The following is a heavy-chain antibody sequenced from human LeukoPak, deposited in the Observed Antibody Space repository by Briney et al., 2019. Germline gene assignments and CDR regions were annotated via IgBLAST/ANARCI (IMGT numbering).Heavy chain of an antibody. J-gene: IGHJ2*01. CDR3: ARQKSQFLLPSADWYFDL. D-gene: IGHD2-15*01. Sequence: SETLSLTCSVSSDSLGSFYWSWLRQPPGKGLEWIGHVSYRGDTNYNPSLKSRVTLSVDTSKNQFSLSLISVTAADTAVYFCARQKSQFLLPSADWYFDLWGRGTLVTVSS. CDR2: VSYRGDT. V-gene: IGHV4-59*08. CDR1: SDSLGSFY.